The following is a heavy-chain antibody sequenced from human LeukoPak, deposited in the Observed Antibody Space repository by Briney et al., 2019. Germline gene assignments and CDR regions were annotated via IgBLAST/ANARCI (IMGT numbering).Heavy chain of an antibody. Sequence: GGSLRLSCAASGFTVSSSYMSWVRQAPGKGLEWVSVTYSGGSTYYADSVKGRFTISIDNSKNTLYLQMNSLRAEDTAVYYCARGIEVGSGYMDVWGKGTTVTISS. CDR2: TYSGGST. CDR3: ARGIEVGSGYMDV. CDR1: GFTVSSSY. D-gene: IGHD3-22*01. V-gene: IGHV3-66*01. J-gene: IGHJ6*03.